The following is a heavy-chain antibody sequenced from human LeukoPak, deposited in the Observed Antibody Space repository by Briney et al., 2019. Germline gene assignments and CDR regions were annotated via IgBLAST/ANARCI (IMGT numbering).Heavy chain of an antibody. CDR1: AGSIRSDTFY. J-gene: IGHJ5*02. V-gene: IGHV4-39*07. Sequence: KPSETLSLTCTVSAGSIRSDTFYWGWIRQPPGKGLEWIGSAFYSGRTYSNPSLKSRVTISVDTSKNQFSLKMTSVTAADTAVYFCARGRGYCSPTTCQGLFDPWGQGNLVTVSS. CDR2: AFYSGRT. D-gene: IGHD2-2*03. CDR3: ARGRGYCSPTTCQGLFDP.